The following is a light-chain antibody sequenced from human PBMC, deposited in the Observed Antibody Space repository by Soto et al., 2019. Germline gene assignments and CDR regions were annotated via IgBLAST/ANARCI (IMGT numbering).Light chain of an antibody. CDR1: QSISSW. J-gene: IGKJ1*01. CDR3: QQYNSYPRT. V-gene: IGKV1-5*01. CDR2: DAS. Sequence: DIPMTQSPSTLSASVGDRVTITCRASQSISSWLAWYQQKPGKAPKLLIYDASSLESGVPSRFSGSGSGTEFTLTISSLQPDDFAAYYCQQYNSYPRTFGQGTKEEIK.